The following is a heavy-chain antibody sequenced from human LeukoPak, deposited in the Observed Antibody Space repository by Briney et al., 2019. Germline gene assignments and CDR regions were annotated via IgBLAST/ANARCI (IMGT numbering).Heavy chain of an antibody. V-gene: IGHV4-39*01. CDR2: IYYSGST. J-gene: IGHJ6*02. CDR3: AIQGYSSSWTPRYYYYYGMDV. CDR1: GGSISSSSYY. D-gene: IGHD6-13*01. Sequence: PSETLSLTCTVSGGSISSSSYYWGWIRQPPGKGLEWIGSIYYSGSTYYNPSLKSRVTISVGTSKNQFSLKLSSVTAADTAVYYCAIQGYSSSWTPRYYYYYGMDVWGQGTTVTVSS.